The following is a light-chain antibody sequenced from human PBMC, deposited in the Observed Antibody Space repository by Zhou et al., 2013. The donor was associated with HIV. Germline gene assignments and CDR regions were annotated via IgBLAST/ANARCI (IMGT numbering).Light chain of an antibody. CDR2: GAS. J-gene: IGKJ1*01. CDR3: QQYNNWPPT. V-gene: IGKV3-15*01. Sequence: EMVMTQSPATLSVSPGERATLSCRARQSISSSLAWYQQKPGQAPRLLIHGASTRATGIPARFSGSGSGTEFTLTISSLQSEDFAVYYCQQYNNWPPTFGQGTKVEIK. CDR1: QSISSS.